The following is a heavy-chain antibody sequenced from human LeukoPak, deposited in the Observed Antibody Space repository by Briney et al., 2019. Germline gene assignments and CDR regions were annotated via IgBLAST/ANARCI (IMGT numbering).Heavy chain of an antibody. CDR3: ARAVRYCSSTSCPPGP. CDR1: GYTFTSYY. CDR2: INPSGGST. J-gene: IGHJ5*02. Sequence: ASVKVSCKASGYTFTSYYMHWVRQAPGQGLEWMGIINPSGGSTSYAQKFQGRVTMTTDMSTSTVYMELSSLRSEDTAVYYCARAVRYCSSTSCPPGPWGQGTLVTVSS. V-gene: IGHV1-46*01. D-gene: IGHD2-2*01.